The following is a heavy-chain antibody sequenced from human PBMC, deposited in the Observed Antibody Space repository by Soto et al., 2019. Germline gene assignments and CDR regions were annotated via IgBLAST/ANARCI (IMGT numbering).Heavy chain of an antibody. CDR1: GYTFTSYG. CDR2: ISAYNGNT. D-gene: IGHD2-2*01. J-gene: IGHJ6*04. Sequence: GASVKVSCKASGYTFTSYGISWVRQAPGQGLEWMGWISAYNGNTNYAQKLQGRVTMTTDTSTSTAHMELRSLRSDDTAVYYCAGGPCSSTSCPLMDVWGKGTTVTVSS. CDR3: AGGPCSSTSCPLMDV. V-gene: IGHV1-18*01.